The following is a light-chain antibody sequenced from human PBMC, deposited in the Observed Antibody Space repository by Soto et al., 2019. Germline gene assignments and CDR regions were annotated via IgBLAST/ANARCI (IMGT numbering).Light chain of an antibody. CDR1: NSNIGSNS. J-gene: IGLJ2*01. V-gene: IGLV1-44*01. CDR2: SND. CDR3: AAWDDRLDGVV. Sequence: QSVLTQPPSASGTPGQRITISCSGSNSNIGSNSVTWYQLLPGTAPKLLIQSNDHRPSGVPDRFSGSKSGTSASLAISGLQSEDEADYYCAAWDDRLDGVVFGGGTQLTV.